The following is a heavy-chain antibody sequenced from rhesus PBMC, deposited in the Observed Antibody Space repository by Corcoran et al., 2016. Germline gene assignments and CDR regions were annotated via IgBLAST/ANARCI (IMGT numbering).Heavy chain of an antibody. CDR2: IYVSASST. Sequence: QLQLQESGPGLVKPSETLSVTCAVSGGSISSSYWSWIRQAPGKGLEWIGYIYVSASSTNCNPSLTSRVHLSVDKSKNQLSLKLSSGTAADTAVYYCATRGPIAAAYWGQGVLGTVSS. CDR3: ATRGPIAAAY. CDR1: GGSISSSY. J-gene: IGHJ4*01. D-gene: IGHD6-25*01. V-gene: IGHV4-169*01.